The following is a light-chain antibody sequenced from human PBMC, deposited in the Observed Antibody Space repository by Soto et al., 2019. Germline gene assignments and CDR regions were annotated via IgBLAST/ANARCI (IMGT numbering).Light chain of an antibody. CDR2: DAS. J-gene: IGKJ5*01. CDR1: QGIRND. V-gene: IGKV1-17*01. CDR3: QQYNSYSSIT. Sequence: DIQMTPSPSSLSASGGDRVTITCRASQGIRNDLGWYQQKPGKAPKRLIYDASSLESGVPSRFSGSGSGTEFTLTISSLQPDDFATYYCQQYNSYSSITFGQGTRLEIK.